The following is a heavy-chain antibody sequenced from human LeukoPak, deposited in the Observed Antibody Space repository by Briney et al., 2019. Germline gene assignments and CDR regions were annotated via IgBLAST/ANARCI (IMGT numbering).Heavy chain of an antibody. CDR1: GFTFSSYW. Sequence: GGSLRLSCAASGFTFSSYWMNWARQAPGKGLEWVSAISGSGSSTYYADSVKGRFTISRDNSKNTLYLQMNSLRAEDTAVYYCTKLEWEQDYFDYWGQGTLVTVSS. J-gene: IGHJ4*02. CDR3: TKLEWEQDYFDY. CDR2: ISGSGSST. D-gene: IGHD1-26*01. V-gene: IGHV3-23*01.